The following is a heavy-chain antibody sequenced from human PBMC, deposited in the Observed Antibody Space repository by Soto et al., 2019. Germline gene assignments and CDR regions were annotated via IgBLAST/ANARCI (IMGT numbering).Heavy chain of an antibody. CDR2: IYYSGST. CDR3: ARSMITFGGVIVINDYYFDY. Sequence: SETQSLTCTVSGGSISSSSYYWGWIRQPPGKGLEWIGSIYYSGSTYYNPSLKSRVTISVDTSKNQFSLKLSSVTAADTAVYYCARSMITFGGVIVINDYYFDYWGQGTLVTVSS. D-gene: IGHD3-16*02. V-gene: IGHV4-39*01. J-gene: IGHJ4*02. CDR1: GGSISSSSYY.